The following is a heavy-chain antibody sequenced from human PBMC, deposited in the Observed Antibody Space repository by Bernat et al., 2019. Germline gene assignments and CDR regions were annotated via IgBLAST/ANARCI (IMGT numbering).Heavy chain of an antibody. D-gene: IGHD3-10*01. Sequence: EVQLAESGGGLVQPGESLKLSCAASGLTFSDSTMQWVRQASGKGLEWVGRVRTKANGFATSYAASVKGRFTISRDDSKNTAYLQMNSLKIEDTAVYYCTRSGALAEQTFDYWGQGTLVTVSS. CDR1: GLTFSDST. J-gene: IGHJ4*02. V-gene: IGHV3-73*01. CDR2: VRTKANGFAT. CDR3: TRSGALAEQTFDY.